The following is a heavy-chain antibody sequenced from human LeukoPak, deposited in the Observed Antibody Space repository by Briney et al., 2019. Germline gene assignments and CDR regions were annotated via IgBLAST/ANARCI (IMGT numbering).Heavy chain of an antibody. CDR1: GFTFSEYN. CDR3: AREGRGGIAALHPPPLDY. V-gene: IGHV3-33*01. J-gene: IGHJ4*02. D-gene: IGHD6-6*01. CDR2: IWYGGTIK. Sequence: QPGGSLRLSCAASGFTFSEYNLHWVRQAPGKGLEWVAVIWYGGTIKQYADSVKGRFTISRDDSKKTLFLQMNSLRSDDTAVYYCAREGRGGIAALHPPPLDYWGQGTLVTVSS.